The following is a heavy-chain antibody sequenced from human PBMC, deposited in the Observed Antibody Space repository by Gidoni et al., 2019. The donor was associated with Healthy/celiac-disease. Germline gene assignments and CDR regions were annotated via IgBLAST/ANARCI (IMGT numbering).Heavy chain of an antibody. CDR2: ISGSGGST. Sequence: EVQLLESGGGLVQPGGSLRLACAASGCTCSSYAMSWVRQAPGKGLEWVSAISGSGGSTYYADSVKGRFTISSDNSKTTLYLQMNSLRAEDTAVYYCAKDYDFWSVTYFDYWGQGTLVTVSS. D-gene: IGHD3-3*01. CDR3: AKDYDFWSVTYFDY. V-gene: IGHV3-23*01. J-gene: IGHJ4*02. CDR1: GCTCSSYA.